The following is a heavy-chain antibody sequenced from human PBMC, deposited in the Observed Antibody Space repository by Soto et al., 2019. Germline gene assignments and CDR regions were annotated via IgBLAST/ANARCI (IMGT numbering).Heavy chain of an antibody. V-gene: IGHV4-59*01. CDR2: IYYSGST. CDR3: ARGAPEHNWNYNWDNWIDP. D-gene: IGHD1-7*01. Sequence: SETLSLTCTVSGGSISSYYWSWIRQPPGKGLEWIGYIYYSGSTNYNPSLKSRVTISVDTSKNQFSLKLSSVTAADTAVYYCARGAPEHNWNYNWDNWIDPWGQGTLVTVSS. J-gene: IGHJ5*02. CDR1: GGSISSYY.